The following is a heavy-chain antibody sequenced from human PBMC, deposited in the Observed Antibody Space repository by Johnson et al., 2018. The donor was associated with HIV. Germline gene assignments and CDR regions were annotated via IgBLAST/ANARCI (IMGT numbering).Heavy chain of an antibody. J-gene: IGHJ3*02. Sequence: VQLVESGGGLVQPGGSLRLSCAASGFTFSNAWMSWVRQAPGKGLEWVGRIKSKTDGGTTDYAAPVKGRFTISRDDSKNTLYLQMNSLKTEDTAVYYCTTYLVPAAKEPVVVGGAFDIWGQGTVVTVSS. V-gene: IGHV3-15*01. CDR1: GFTFSNAW. CDR3: TTYLVPAAKEPVVVGGAFDI. CDR2: IKSKTDGGTT. D-gene: IGHD2-2*01.